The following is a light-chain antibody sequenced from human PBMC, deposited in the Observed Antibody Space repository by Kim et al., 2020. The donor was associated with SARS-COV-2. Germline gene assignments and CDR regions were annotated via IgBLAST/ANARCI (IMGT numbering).Light chain of an antibody. CDR1: KLGDTY. J-gene: IGLJ1*01. CDR2: QDN. Sequence: VAPGQTASITCSGDKLGDTYACWYQQKPGQSPVLVIYQDNKRPSGIPERFSGSNSGNTATLTISGTQAMDEADYYCQAWDSSTYVFGTGTKVTVL. CDR3: QAWDSSTYV. V-gene: IGLV3-1*01.